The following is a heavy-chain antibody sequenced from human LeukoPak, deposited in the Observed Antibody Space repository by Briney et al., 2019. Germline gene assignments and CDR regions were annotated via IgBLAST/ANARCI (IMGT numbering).Heavy chain of an antibody. J-gene: IGHJ3*02. Sequence: PGGSLRLSCAASGFTFSTYWMSWVRQAPGKGLEWVANIKQDGSEKYYVDSVKGRFTISRDNAKNTLYLQMNSLRAEDTAVYYCAREKREAAFDIWGQGTMVTVSS. CDR1: GFTFSTYW. V-gene: IGHV3-7*01. D-gene: IGHD1-26*01. CDR2: IKQDGSEK. CDR3: AREKREAAFDI.